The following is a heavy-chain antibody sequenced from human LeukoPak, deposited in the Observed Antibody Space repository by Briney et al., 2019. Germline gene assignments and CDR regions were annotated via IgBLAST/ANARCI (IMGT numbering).Heavy chain of an antibody. CDR2: IKHDGSEK. V-gene: IGHV3-7*01. Sequence: GGSLRLSCTASGFTLSSYWMRWVRQAPGKGLEWVANIKHDGSEKNYVDSVKGRFTISRDNAKNSLYLQMNSLRAEDTAVYYCAKDMGGAAALDYWGQGTLVTVSS. CDR1: GFTLSSYW. J-gene: IGHJ4*02. CDR3: AKDMGGAAALDY. D-gene: IGHD3-16*01.